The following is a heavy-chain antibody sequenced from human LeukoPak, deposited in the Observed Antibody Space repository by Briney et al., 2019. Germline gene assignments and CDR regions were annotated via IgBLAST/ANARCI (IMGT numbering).Heavy chain of an antibody. CDR3: ARDPGYYDSSGLDF. D-gene: IGHD3-22*01. Sequence: QVGGSLRLSCAASGFTFSSYALHWVRQAPGKGLEWVAVISYDGSNKYYADSVKGRFTISRDNSKNTLYLQMNSLRAEDTAVYYCARDPGYYDSSGLDFWGQGTLVTVSS. J-gene: IGHJ4*02. V-gene: IGHV3-30*04. CDR2: ISYDGSNK. CDR1: GFTFSSYA.